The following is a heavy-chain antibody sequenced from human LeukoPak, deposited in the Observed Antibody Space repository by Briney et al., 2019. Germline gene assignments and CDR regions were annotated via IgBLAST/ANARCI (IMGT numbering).Heavy chain of an antibody. J-gene: IGHJ6*02. CDR2: IYASGTT. Sequence: SETLSLTCTVSGGSINSYYWSWIRQPAGKGLEWMGRIYASGTTKYNPSLKSRVDMSVDTSKSQFSLKLSSVTAADTAVYFCAREMKGNNDFLTGHQHSYHHGMDVWGQGTTVIVSS. V-gene: IGHV4-4*07. CDR1: GGSINSYY. CDR3: AREMKGNNDFLTGHQHSYHHGMDV. D-gene: IGHD3-9*01.